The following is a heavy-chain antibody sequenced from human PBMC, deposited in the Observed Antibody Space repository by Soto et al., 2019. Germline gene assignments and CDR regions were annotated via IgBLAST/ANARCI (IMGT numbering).Heavy chain of an antibody. D-gene: IGHD2-21*02. Sequence: QVQLVQSGAEVKKPGSSVKVSCKASGGTFSSYTISWVRQAPGQGLEWMGRIIPILGIANYAQKFQGRVTITAEKSTGTAYMGRSSLRSEDTAVYYCARGGGSYCGGDCYSNWFDPWGQGTLVTVSS. CDR2: IIPILGIA. V-gene: IGHV1-69*02. CDR1: GGTFSSYT. CDR3: ARGGGSYCGGDCYSNWFDP. J-gene: IGHJ5*02.